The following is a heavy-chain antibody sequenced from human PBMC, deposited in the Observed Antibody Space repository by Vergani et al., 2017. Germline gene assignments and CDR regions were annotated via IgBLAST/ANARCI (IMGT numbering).Heavy chain of an antibody. J-gene: IGHJ4*02. CDR2: IYYSGST. CDR3: ASYIGPLPTYYFDY. CDR1: GGSFSGYY. Sequence: QVQLQQWGAGLLKPSETLSLTCAVYGGSFSGYYWSWIRQPPGKGLEWIGSIYYSGSTYYNPSLKRRVTISVYTSKNQFSLKLSSLTAADTAVYYCASYIGPLPTYYFDYWGQATLVSASS. V-gene: IGHV4-34*01. D-gene: IGHD1-26*01.